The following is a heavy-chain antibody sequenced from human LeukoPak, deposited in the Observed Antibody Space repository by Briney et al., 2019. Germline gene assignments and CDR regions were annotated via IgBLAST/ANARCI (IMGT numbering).Heavy chain of an antibody. CDR3: ARRWLQSYAFDI. V-gene: IGHV3-21*01. CDR2: ISIGSNYI. Sequence: GGSLRLSCAASGFTFSNYGMNWVRQAPGKGLEWVSSISIGSNYIYYGDSVKGRFTISRDNAKKSLYLQMNSLRAEDTAVYYCARRWLQSYAFDIWGQGTMVTVSS. CDR1: GFTFSNYG. D-gene: IGHD5-24*01. J-gene: IGHJ3*02.